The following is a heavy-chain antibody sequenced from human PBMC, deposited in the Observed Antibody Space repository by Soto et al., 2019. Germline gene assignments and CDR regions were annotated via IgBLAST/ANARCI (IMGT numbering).Heavy chain of an antibody. CDR3: ATVWFGELIDY. CDR2: FDPEDGET. V-gene: IGHV1-24*01. Sequence: ASVKVSCKVSGYTLTELSMHWVRQAPGKGLEWMGGFDPEDGETIYAQKFQGRVNMTEDTSTDTAYMKLRSLKSEDTAVYYCATVWFGELIDYWGQGTLVTVSS. J-gene: IGHJ4*02. CDR1: GYTLTELS. D-gene: IGHD3-10*01.